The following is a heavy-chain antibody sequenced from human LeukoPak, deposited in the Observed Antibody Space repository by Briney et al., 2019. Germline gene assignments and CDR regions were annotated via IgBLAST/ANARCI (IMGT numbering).Heavy chain of an antibody. V-gene: IGHV4-59*08. CDR3: ARPPGIAAAWFDP. J-gene: IGHJ5*02. D-gene: IGHD6-13*01. Sequence: SETLSLTCTVSGGSISSYYWSWIRQPPGKGLEWIGYIYYSGSTNYNPSLKSRVTISVDTSKNQFSLKLTSVTAADTAVYYCARPPGIAAAWFDPWGQGTLVTVSS. CDR2: IYYSGST. CDR1: GGSISSYY.